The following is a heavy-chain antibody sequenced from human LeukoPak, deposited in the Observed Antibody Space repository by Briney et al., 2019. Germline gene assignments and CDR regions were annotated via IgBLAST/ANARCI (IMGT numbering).Heavy chain of an antibody. CDR2: ISSSSSYI. CDR1: GFTFSSYS. D-gene: IGHD3-3*01. Sequence: PGGSLRLSCAASGFTFSSYSMNWVRQAPGKGLEWVSSISSSSSYIYYADSVKGRFTISRDNAKNSLYLQMNSLRAEDTAVYYCARASSITIFGVVITSDAFDIWGQGTMVTVSS. J-gene: IGHJ3*02. V-gene: IGHV3-21*01. CDR3: ARASSITIFGVVITSDAFDI.